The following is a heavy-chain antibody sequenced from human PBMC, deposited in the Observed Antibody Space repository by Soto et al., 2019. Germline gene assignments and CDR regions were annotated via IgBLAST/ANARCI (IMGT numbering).Heavy chain of an antibody. Sequence: EVQLVESGGGLVKPGGSLRLSCAASGFTFSSYSMNWVRQAPGKGLEWVSSISSSSSYLYYADSVKGRFTISRDNAKNSLYLQMNSLRAEDTAVYYCARDPGTYDYVFWNRGYYYGMDVWGQGTTVTVSS. D-gene: IGHD3-16*01. CDR2: ISSSSSYL. CDR3: ARDPGTYDYVFWNRGYYYGMDV. V-gene: IGHV3-21*01. CDR1: GFTFSSYS. J-gene: IGHJ6*02.